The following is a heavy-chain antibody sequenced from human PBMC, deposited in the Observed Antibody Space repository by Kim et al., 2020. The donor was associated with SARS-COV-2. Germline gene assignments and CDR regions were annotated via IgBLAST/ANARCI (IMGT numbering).Heavy chain of an antibody. J-gene: IGHJ1*01. D-gene: IGHD6-13*01. V-gene: IGHV3-30*18. CDR2: ISYDGSNK. CDR1: GFTFSSYG. CDR3: AKDHRHSSSWQTFQH. Sequence: GGSLRLSCAASGFTFSSYGMHWVRQAPGKGLEWVAVISYDGSNKYYADSVKGRFTISRDNSKNTLYLQMNSLRAEDTAVYYCAKDHRHSSSWQTFQHWGQGTLVTVSS.